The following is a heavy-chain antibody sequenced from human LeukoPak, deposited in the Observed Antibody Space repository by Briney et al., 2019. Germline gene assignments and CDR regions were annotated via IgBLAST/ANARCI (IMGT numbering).Heavy chain of an antibody. CDR1: GFTFSNAW. D-gene: IGHD6-19*01. CDR3: GRDPYSSGWAAGGYFDY. CDR2: IKSKTDGGTT. J-gene: IGHJ4*02. Sequence: GGSLRLSCAASGFTFSNAWMSWVRQAPGKGLEWVGRIKSKTDGGTTDYAAPVKGRFTISRDDSKNTLYLQMNNLRAEDTAVYYCGRDPYSSGWAAGGYFDYWGQGTLVTVSS. V-gene: IGHV3-15*01.